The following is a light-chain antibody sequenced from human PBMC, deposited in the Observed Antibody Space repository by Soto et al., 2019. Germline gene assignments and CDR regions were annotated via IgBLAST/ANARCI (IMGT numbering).Light chain of an antibody. CDR1: QSISRL. Sequence: DIPMTQSPSSLSASVGDRVTITCRASQSISRLLSWYQQQPGKAPKLLIYDAFTLQSGVPSRFSGSGSGTDFTLTIGSLQPEDFATYYCQQTNTPPFTFGPGTKVDVK. CDR3: QQTNTPPFT. V-gene: IGKV1-39*01. J-gene: IGKJ3*01. CDR2: DAF.